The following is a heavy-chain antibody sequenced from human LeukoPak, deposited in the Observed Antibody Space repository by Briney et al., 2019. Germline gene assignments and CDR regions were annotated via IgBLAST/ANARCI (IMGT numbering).Heavy chain of an antibody. V-gene: IGHV4-61*01. CDR3: ARFKSGGFSFFDL. Sequence: PSETLSLTCSVSGASLTRPTYNHWSWIRQPPGKGLELIGSLFSTGSATLNPSLKSRVTMPLDTSKSQFSLKLSSVTAEDSAVYYCARFKSGGFSFFDLRGQGTLVAVSS. CDR2: LFSTGSA. J-gene: IGHJ4*02. CDR1: GASLTRPTYN. D-gene: IGHD3-3*01.